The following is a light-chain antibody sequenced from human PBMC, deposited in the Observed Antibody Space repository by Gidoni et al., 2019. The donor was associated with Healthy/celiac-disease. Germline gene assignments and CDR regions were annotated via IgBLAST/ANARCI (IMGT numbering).Light chain of an antibody. Sequence: QSALTQPRSVSGSPGQSVTISCTGTSSDVGGYNYVSWYQQHPGKAPKVMIYDVSKRPSGVPNRFSGSKSGNTASLTITGLQAEDEADYYCSSYAGSYTVVFGGGTKLTVL. CDR3: SSYAGSYTVV. CDR2: DVS. V-gene: IGLV2-11*01. J-gene: IGLJ2*01. CDR1: SSDVGGYNY.